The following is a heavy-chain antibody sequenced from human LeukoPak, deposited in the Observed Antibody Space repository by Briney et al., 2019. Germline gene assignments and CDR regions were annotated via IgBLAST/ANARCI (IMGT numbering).Heavy chain of an antibody. CDR3: ARGVPAATNSNWFDP. Sequence: ASVKVSCKASGYTFTSYGISWVRQAPGQGLEWMGWISAYNGNTNYAQKLQGRVTMTRDTSTSTVYMELSSLRSEDTAVYYCARGVPAATNSNWFDPWGQGTLVTVSS. J-gene: IGHJ5*02. D-gene: IGHD2-2*01. V-gene: IGHV1-18*01. CDR2: ISAYNGNT. CDR1: GYTFTSYG.